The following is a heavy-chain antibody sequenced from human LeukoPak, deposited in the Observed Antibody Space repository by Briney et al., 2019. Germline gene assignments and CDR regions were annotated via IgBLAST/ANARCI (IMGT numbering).Heavy chain of an antibody. CDR3: AREGYTSSWYSGYYYFDY. J-gene: IGHJ4*02. V-gene: IGHV4-61*02. D-gene: IGHD6-13*01. CDR1: GGSISSGSYF. CDR2: INTSGST. Sequence: SETLSLTCTVSGGSISSGSYFWTWIRQPAGKGLEWIGRINTSGSTNYNPSLKSRVTIPVDTSKNQFSLKLSSVTAADTAVFYCAREGYTSSWYSGYYYFDYWGQGTLVTVSS.